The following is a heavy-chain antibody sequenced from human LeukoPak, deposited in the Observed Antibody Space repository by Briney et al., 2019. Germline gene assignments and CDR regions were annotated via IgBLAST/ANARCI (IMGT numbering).Heavy chain of an antibody. J-gene: IGHJ4*02. CDR3: AKDPGDYYDSSGYWYFDY. CDR2: ITDSGTGT. CDR1: GFTFSNYV. Sequence: PGGSLRLSCAASGFTFSNYVMSWVRQAPGKGLEWVSAITDSGTGTYYADSVKGRFTISRDNSKNTLYLQMNSLRAEDTAVYYCAKDPGDYYDSSGYWYFDYWGQGTLVTVSS. V-gene: IGHV3-23*01. D-gene: IGHD3-22*01.